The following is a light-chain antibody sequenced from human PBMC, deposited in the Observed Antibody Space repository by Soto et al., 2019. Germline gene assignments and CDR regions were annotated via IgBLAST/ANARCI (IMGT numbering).Light chain of an antibody. Sequence: QSALTQPASVSGSPGQSITISCTGTSSDVGGYNYVSWYQQHPGKAPKLMIYDVSNRPSGVSNRFSASKSGNTASLTISGLRAEDEADYYCSAYTGSSTLGVFGGGTQLTVL. CDR3: SAYTGSSTLGV. CDR2: DVS. V-gene: IGLV2-14*01. J-gene: IGLJ2*01. CDR1: SSDVGGYNY.